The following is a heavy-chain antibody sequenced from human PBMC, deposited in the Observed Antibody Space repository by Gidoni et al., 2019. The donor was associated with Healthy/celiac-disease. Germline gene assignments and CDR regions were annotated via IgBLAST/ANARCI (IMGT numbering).Heavy chain of an antibody. CDR2: IYYSGST. CDR1: GGSIRSSSYY. Sequence: QLQLQESGPGLVKPSETLSLTCPVSGGSIRSSSYYWGWIRQPPGKGLEWIGSIYYSGSTYYNPSLKSRVTISVDTSKNQFSLKLSSVTAADTAVYYCARQKKYYYGSGSYENWGQGTLVTVSS. CDR3: ARQKKYYYGSGSYEN. J-gene: IGHJ4*02. D-gene: IGHD3-10*01. V-gene: IGHV4-39*01.